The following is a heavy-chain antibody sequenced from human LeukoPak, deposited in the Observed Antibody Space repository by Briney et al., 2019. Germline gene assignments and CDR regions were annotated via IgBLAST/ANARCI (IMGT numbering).Heavy chain of an antibody. D-gene: IGHD5-12*01. V-gene: IGHV4-59*11. Sequence: AETLSLTCTVSGASFSSHYWNWVRQPPGKGLEWIGYTYVSGSTNYNPSLKRRVTISGDTSKNQLTLRPTSVTAAGTAVYYCVGRVATGSMDVWGQGTTVTVSS. J-gene: IGHJ6*02. CDR2: TYVSGST. CDR3: VGRVATGSMDV. CDR1: GASFSSHY.